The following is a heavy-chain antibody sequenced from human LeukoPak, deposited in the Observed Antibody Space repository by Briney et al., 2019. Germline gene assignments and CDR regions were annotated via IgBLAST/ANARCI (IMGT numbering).Heavy chain of an antibody. D-gene: IGHD4-23*01. CDR3: ARLPYYGGNWFDP. CDR2: IIPIFGTA. J-gene: IGHJ5*02. V-gene: IGHV1-69*13. CDR1: GGTFSSYA. Sequence: SVKVSCKASGGTFSSYAISWVRQAPGQGLEWMGGIIPIFGTANYAQKFQGRVTITADESTSTAYMELSSLRSEGTAVYYCARLPYYGGNWFDPWGQGTLVTVSS.